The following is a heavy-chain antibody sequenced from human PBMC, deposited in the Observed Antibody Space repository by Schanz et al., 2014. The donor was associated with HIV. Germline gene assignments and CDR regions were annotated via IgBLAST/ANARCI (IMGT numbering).Heavy chain of an antibody. CDR1: GFTFSRYW. J-gene: IGHJ4*02. CDR3: ARDSGPGSY. CDR2: IKQDGGEK. D-gene: IGHD3-10*01. V-gene: IGHV3-7*01. Sequence: EGQLLESGGGLVRPGGSLTLSCAASGFTFSRYWMNWVRQAPGKGLEWVASIKQDGGEKHYVASVKGRFTISGDNVKNSLYLQMSSLRAEDTAVYYCARDSGPGSYWGQGTLVTVSS.